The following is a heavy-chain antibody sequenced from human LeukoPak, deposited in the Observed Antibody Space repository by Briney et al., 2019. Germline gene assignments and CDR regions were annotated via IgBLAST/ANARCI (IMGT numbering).Heavy chain of an antibody. CDR2: ISSRSSYI. J-gene: IGHJ5*02. V-gene: IGHV3-21*06. Sequence: GGSLRLSCAASGFTFSSYSMNWVRQAPGKGLEWVSSISSRSSYIFYADSVKGRFSISRDNAKNSLYLQMTSLRVEDTAVYYCVREITMSGGFDPWGQGTLVTVSS. D-gene: IGHD3-10*02. CDR3: VREITMSGGFDP. CDR1: GFTFSSYS.